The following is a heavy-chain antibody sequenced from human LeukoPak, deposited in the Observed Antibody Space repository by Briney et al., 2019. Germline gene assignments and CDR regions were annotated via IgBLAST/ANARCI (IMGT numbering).Heavy chain of an antibody. CDR1: GGTFSSYA. D-gene: IGHD3-10*01. CDR3: AMGNYYGSGSLPINWFDP. CDR2: IIPIFGTA. V-gene: IGHV1-69*05. J-gene: IGHJ5*02. Sequence: RASVKVSCKASGGTFSSYAISWVRQAPGQGLEWMGGIIPIFGTANYAQKFQGRVTITTDESTSTAYMELSSLRSEDTAVYYCAMGNYYGSGSLPINWFDPWGQGTLATVSS.